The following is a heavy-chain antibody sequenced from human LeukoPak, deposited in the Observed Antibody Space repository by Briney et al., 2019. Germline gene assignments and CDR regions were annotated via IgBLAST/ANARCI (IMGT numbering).Heavy chain of an antibody. CDR2: ISSTSSYI. Sequence: PGGSLRLSCAASGFTFSTYSLNWVRLAPGRGLEWVSSISSTSSYISYADSVKGRFTISRDNARNTLYLQMNSLRAEDTALYYCARRDYYGSGSPDYWGQGTLVTVSS. CDR3: ARRDYYGSGSPDY. J-gene: IGHJ4*02. V-gene: IGHV3-21*04. D-gene: IGHD3-10*01. CDR1: GFTFSTYS.